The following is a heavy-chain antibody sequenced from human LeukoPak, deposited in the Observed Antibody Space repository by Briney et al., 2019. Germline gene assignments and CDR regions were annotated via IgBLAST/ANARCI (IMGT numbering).Heavy chain of an antibody. V-gene: IGHV3-21*06. D-gene: IGHD6-6*01. J-gene: IGHJ4*02. CDR2: ISGSSYYI. Sequence: GGSLRLSCAASGFTFSYYTMNWVRQAPGKGLEWVSSISGSSYYIYYADSVKGRFTISRDNAKNLLYLQMNSLRAEDTAVYYCAREAPRGTSSNPYYFDSWGQGTLVTVSS. CDR1: GFTFSYYT. CDR3: AREAPRGTSSNPYYFDS.